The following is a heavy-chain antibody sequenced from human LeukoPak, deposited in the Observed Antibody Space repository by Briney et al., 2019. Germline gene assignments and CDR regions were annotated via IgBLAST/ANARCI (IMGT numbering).Heavy chain of an antibody. V-gene: IGHV4-31*03. CDR3: ARDSSGYYYDY. D-gene: IGHD3-22*01. CDR1: GGSISSGGYY. Sequence: SETLSLPCTVSGGSISSGGYYWSWIRQHPGKGLEWIGYIYYSGSTYYNPSLKSRLTISVDTSKNQFSLKLSSVTAADTAVYYCARDSSGYYYDYWGQGTLVTVSS. J-gene: IGHJ4*02. CDR2: IYYSGST.